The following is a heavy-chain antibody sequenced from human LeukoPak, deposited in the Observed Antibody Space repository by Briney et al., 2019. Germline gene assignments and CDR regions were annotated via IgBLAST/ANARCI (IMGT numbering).Heavy chain of an antibody. CDR3: ARDFEGRYDFWSGYRFDY. CDR1: GFTSSSYS. V-gene: IGHV3-21*01. Sequence: GGSLRLSCAASGFTSSSYSMNWVRQAPGKGLEWVSSISSSSSYIYYADSVKGRFTISRDNAKNSLYLQMNSLRAEDTAVYYCARDFEGRYDFWSGYRFDYWGQGTLVTVSS. D-gene: IGHD3-3*01. J-gene: IGHJ4*02. CDR2: ISSSSSYI.